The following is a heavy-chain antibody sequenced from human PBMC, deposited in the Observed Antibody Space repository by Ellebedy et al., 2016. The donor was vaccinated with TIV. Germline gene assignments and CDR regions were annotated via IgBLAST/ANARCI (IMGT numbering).Heavy chain of an antibody. D-gene: IGHD6-13*01. CDR1: GFTFSSYA. Sequence: GGSLRLXXAASGFTFSSYAMSWVRQAPGKGLEWVSAISGSGGSTYYADSVKGRFTISRDNSKNTLYLQMNSLRAEDTAVYYCAKDVEEQLVPFDYWGQGTLVTVSS. CDR2: ISGSGGST. J-gene: IGHJ4*02. CDR3: AKDVEEQLVPFDY. V-gene: IGHV3-23*01.